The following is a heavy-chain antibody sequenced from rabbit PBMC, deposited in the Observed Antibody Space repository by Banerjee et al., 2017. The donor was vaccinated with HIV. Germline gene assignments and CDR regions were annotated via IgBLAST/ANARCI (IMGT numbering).Heavy chain of an antibody. V-gene: IGHV1S45*01. CDR2: INTSSGNT. CDR1: GFDFSSYYM. CDR3: ARDLAGVIGWKFGL. Sequence: QEQLEESGGGLVQPGGSLTLSCKASGFDFSSYYMSWVRQAPGKGLEWIACINTSSGNTVYASWAKGRFTISKTSSTTVTLQMTSLTAADTATYFCARDLAGVIGWKFGLWGPGTLVTVS. D-gene: IGHD4-1*01. J-gene: IGHJ4*01.